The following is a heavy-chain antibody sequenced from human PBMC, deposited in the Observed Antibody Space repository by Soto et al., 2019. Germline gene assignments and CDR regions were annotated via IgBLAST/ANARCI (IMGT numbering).Heavy chain of an antibody. CDR1: GFTFSRYV. J-gene: IGHJ6*03. V-gene: IGHV3-23*01. CDR2: ISGSAGGA. Sequence: GGSLRLSCAASGFTFSRYVMSWVRQAPGKGLEWVSVISGSAGGAFYADSVKGRFTVSRDNSKNTLYLEMRSLRAEDSAVYYCARPEGDYFYNHMDVWGKGTTVTVSS. D-gene: IGHD3-16*01. CDR3: ARPEGDYFYNHMDV.